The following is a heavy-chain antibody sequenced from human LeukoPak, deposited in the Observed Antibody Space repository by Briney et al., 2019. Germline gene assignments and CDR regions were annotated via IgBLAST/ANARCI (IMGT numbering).Heavy chain of an antibody. CDR2: IKEDGSKQ. J-gene: IGHJ3*02. V-gene: IGHV3-7*01. D-gene: IGHD2-2*01. Sequence: GGSLRLSCAASGFTFGTYWMSWVRQAPGKGLEWVANIKEDGSKQYYVDSVKGRFTISRDNAKSSLYLQMNSLRVEDTAVYYCAREVPAARNAFDIWGQGTMVTVSS. CDR1: GFTFGTYW. CDR3: AREVPAARNAFDI.